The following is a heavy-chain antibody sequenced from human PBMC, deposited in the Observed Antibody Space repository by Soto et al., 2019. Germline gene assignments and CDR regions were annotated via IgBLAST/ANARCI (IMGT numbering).Heavy chain of an antibody. CDR2: IYYSGST. Sequence: SETLSLTCIVSGGSISSYYWSWIRQPPGKGLEWIGYIYYSGSTNYNPSLKSRVTISVDTSKNQFSLKLSSVTAADTAVYYCAREARSRGFYGMVVWGRETMVKISS. V-gene: IGHV4-59*01. CDR3: AREARSRGFYGMVV. J-gene: IGHJ6*02. CDR1: GGSISSYY. D-gene: IGHD5-12*01.